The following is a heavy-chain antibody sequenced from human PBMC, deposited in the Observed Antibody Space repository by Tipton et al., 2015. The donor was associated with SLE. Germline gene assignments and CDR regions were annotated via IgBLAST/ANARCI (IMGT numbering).Heavy chain of an antibody. Sequence: LRLSCTVSGGSISSYYWSWIRQPPGKGLEWIGYIYYSGSTNYNPSLKSRVTISVDTSKNQFSLKLSSVTAADTAVYYCARLQEKNTIFGVVTTPLDYWGQGTLVTVSS. J-gene: IGHJ4*02. CDR2: IYYSGST. CDR3: ARLQEKNTIFGVVTTPLDY. V-gene: IGHV4-59*08. CDR1: GGSISSYY. D-gene: IGHD3-3*01.